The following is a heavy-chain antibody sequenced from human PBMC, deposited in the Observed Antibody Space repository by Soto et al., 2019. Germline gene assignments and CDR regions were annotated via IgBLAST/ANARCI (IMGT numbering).Heavy chain of an antibody. V-gene: IGHV4-4*02. CDR2: IFHSGKT. Sequence: PSETLSLTCAVSGGSISSSNWWTWVRQSPGKGLEWIGEIFHSGKTNYNSSLKSRVTIFVDKSRNEFSLMLTSVTAADTAVYYCARRNGEAVLHSSYYSYFGLDVWGQGTTVTV. CDR1: GGSISSSNW. D-gene: IGHD1-1*01. CDR3: ARRNGEAVLHSSYYSYFGLDV. J-gene: IGHJ6*02.